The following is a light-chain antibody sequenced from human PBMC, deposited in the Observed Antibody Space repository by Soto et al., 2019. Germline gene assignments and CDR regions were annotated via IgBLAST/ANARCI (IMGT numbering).Light chain of an antibody. Sequence: EIVMTQSPPTLSVSPGERATLSCRASQSISRNLAWFQQKPGQAPSLLIFGASTRAAGIPARFSGSGSGTDFTLTISRLEPEDYAVYYCQQYGHSLWTFGQGTKVDIK. V-gene: IGKV3-15*01. J-gene: IGKJ1*01. CDR2: GAS. CDR3: QQYGHSLWT. CDR1: QSISRN.